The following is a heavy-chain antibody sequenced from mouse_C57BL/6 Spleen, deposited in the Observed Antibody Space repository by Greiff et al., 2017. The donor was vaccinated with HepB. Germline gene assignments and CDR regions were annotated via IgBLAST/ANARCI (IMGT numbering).Heavy chain of an antibody. CDR2: ISGGGGNT. J-gene: IGHJ2*01. CDR3: ARQGSSYPYFDY. V-gene: IGHV5-9*01. CDR1: GFTFSSYT. Sequence: EVQRVESGGGLVKPGGSLKLSCAASGFTFSSYTMSWVRQTPEKRLEWVATISGGGGNTYYPDSVKGRFTLSRDNAKNTLYLQMSSLRSEDTALYYCARQGSSYPYFDYWGQGTTLTVSS. D-gene: IGHD1-1*01.